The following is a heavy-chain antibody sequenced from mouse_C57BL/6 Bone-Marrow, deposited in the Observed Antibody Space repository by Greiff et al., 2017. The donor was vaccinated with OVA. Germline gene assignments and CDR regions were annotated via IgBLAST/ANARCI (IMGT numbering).Heavy chain of an antibody. V-gene: IGHV3-6*01. Sequence: VQLQQSGPGLVKPSQSLSLTCSVTGYSITSGYYWNWIRQFPGNKLEWMGYISYDGSNNYNPSLKNRISITRDTSKNQFFLKLNSVTTEDTATYYCHTLYYYGSPYFDYWGQGTTLTVSS. CDR1: GYSITSGYY. CDR3: HTLYYYGSPYFDY. CDR2: ISYDGSN. D-gene: IGHD1-1*01. J-gene: IGHJ2*01.